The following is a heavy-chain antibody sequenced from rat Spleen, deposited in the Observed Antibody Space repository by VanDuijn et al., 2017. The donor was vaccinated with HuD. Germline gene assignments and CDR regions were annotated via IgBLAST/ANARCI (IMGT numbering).Heavy chain of an antibody. J-gene: IGHJ4*01. CDR1: GFTFSSFP. CDR2: IVPSGGST. D-gene: IGHD1-11*01. V-gene: IGHV5-25*01. Sequence: EVQLVESGGGLVQPGRSLKLSCAASGFTFSSFPMAWVRQAPTKGLEWVASIVPSGGSTYHRDSVKGRFTISRDNAKSTLYLEMDSLRSEDTATFYCARQGLTTEGSGPRDYYVMDAWGQGASVTVSS. CDR3: ARQGLTTEGSGPRDYYVMDA.